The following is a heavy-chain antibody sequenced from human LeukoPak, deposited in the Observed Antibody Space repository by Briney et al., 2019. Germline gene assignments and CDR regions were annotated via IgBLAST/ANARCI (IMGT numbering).Heavy chain of an antibody. J-gene: IGHJ4*02. V-gene: IGHV3-23*01. CDR3: AKDDYDFWSRDY. CDR1: GFTLSSYA. Sequence: GGSLRLSCAASGFTLSSYAMSWVRQAPGKGLEWVSAISGSGGSTYYADSVKGRFTISRDNSKNTLYLQMNSLRAEDTAVYYCAKDDYDFWSRDYWGQGTLVTVSS. D-gene: IGHD3-3*01. CDR2: ISGSGGST.